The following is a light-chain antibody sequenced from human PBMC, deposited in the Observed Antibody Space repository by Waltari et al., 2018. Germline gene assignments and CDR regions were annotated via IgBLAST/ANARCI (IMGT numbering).Light chain of an antibody. J-gene: IGLJ2*01. CDR2: AVT. CDR1: SSDVGGYNY. V-gene: IGLV2-8*01. Sequence: QSALTQPPSAFGSPGQSVTISCTGPSSDVGGYNYVSGYQQHPVKAPRLMISAVTKRPSGVPDRFSGSKSGNTASLTVSGLQAEDEADYYCGSYAGYNKVFGGGTKLTVL. CDR3: GSYAGYNKV.